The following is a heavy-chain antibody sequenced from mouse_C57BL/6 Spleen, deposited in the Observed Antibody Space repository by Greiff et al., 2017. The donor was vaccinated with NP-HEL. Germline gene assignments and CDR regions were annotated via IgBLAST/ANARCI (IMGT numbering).Heavy chain of an antibody. CDR2: IYPGDGDT. D-gene: IGHD2-4*01. CDR3: ARFYDYDGGYYAMDY. Sequence: VMLVESGPELVKPGASVKISCKASGYAFSSSWMNWVKQRPGKGLEWIGRIYPGDGDTNYNGKFKGKATLTADKSSSTAYMQLSSLTSEDSAVYFCARFYDYDGGYYAMDYWGQGTSVTVSS. V-gene: IGHV1-82*01. CDR1: GYAFSSSW. J-gene: IGHJ4*01.